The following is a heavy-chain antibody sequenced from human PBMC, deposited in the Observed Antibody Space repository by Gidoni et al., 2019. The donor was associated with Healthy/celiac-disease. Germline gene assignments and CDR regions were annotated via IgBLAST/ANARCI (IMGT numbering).Heavy chain of an antibody. V-gene: IGHV1-8*01. Sequence: QVQLVQSGAEVKKPGASVKVSCKASGYTFTSYDLNWVRQATGQGLEWMGWMNPNSGNTGYAQKFQGRVTMTRNTSISTAYMELSSLRSEDTAVYYCARGTRGRGIAARQNYYYYMDVWGKGTTVTVSS. J-gene: IGHJ6*03. CDR3: ARGTRGRGIAARQNYYYYMDV. CDR1: GYTFTSYD. CDR2: MNPNSGNT. D-gene: IGHD6-6*01.